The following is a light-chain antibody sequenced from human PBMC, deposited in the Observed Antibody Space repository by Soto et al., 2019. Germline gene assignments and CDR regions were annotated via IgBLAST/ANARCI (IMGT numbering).Light chain of an antibody. CDR1: HSISSW. V-gene: IGKV1-5*03. Sequence: DIQMTQSPSTLSASVGDIVTITCRASHSISSWLAWYQQKPGKAPKRLIYKASSLYSGVPSRFSGSGSGTGFTSAISSLQPDYVAPSYYQHYNSYWTFGQGTKVDIK. CDR2: KAS. CDR3: QHYNSYWT. J-gene: IGKJ1*01.